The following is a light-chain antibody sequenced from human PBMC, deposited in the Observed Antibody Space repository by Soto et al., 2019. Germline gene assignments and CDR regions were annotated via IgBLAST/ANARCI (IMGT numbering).Light chain of an antibody. J-gene: IGKJ3*01. V-gene: IGKV3-15*01. CDR2: GAS. CDR3: QQYNNWPFT. CDR1: QRVGSN. Sequence: EIVMTQSPATLSLSPGESATLSCRASQRVGSNLAWYQQKPGQAPRLLIYGASTRATGIPARFNGSGSGNEFTLSMSRLQSEDFAVYYCQQYNNWPFTCGPGNKVDIK.